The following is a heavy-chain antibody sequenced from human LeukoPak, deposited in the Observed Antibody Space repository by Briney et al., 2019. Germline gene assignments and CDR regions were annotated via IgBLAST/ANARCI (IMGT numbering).Heavy chain of an antibody. J-gene: IGHJ5*02. CDR2: IYHSGST. CDR3: ARGRVVAATNWFDP. Sequence: SQTLSLTCAVSGGSISRVGYSWSWIRQPPGKGLEWIGYIYHSGSTYYDPSLKSRVTISVDRSKNQFSLKLSSVTAADTAVYYCARGRVVAATNWFDPWGQGTLVTVSS. CDR1: GGSISRVGYS. V-gene: IGHV4-30-2*01. D-gene: IGHD2-15*01.